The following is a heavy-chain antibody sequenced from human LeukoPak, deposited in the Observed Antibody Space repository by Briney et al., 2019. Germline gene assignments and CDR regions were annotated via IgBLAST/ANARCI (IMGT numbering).Heavy chain of an antibody. CDR1: GFTFSSYG. CDR3: AKAYDFWSGYYPSPFDY. V-gene: IGHV3-33*06. J-gene: IGHJ4*02. Sequence: GGSLRLSCAASGFTFSSYGMHWVRQAPGKGLEWVAVIWYDGSNKYYADSVKGRFTISRDNSKNTLYLQMNSLRAEDTAVYYCAKAYDFWSGYYPSPFDYWGQGTLVTVSS. D-gene: IGHD3-3*01. CDR2: IWYDGSNK.